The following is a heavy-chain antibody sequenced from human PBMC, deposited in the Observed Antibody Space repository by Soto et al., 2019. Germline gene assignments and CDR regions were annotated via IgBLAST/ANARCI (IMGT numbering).Heavy chain of an antibody. CDR3: FRVITMLQTVLDF. D-gene: IGHD3-10*01. J-gene: IGHJ6*02. V-gene: IGHV3-30-3*01. CDR1: GFTFSSYA. CDR2: ISYDGSNK. Sequence: GGSLRLSCAASGFTFSSYAMHGVRQSPVKGLEWVAVISYDGSNKYYADSVKGRFTISRDNSKNTLYLQMNSLRAEDTAVYYCFRVITMLQTVLDFCGHGT.